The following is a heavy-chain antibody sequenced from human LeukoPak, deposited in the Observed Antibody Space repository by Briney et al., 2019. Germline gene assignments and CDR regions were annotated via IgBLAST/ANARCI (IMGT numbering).Heavy chain of an antibody. CDR2: INPNSGGT. Sequence: ASVKVSCKASGYSFTGYYMHWVRQAPGQGLEWMGWINPNSGGTNYAQKFQGRVTMNSDTSISTAYMELSRLRSDDTAVYYCARGYDFWSGYHYHYYYYMDVWGKGTTVTVSS. CDR3: ARGYDFWSGYHYHYYYYMDV. CDR1: GYSFTGYY. J-gene: IGHJ6*03. V-gene: IGHV1-2*02. D-gene: IGHD3-3*01.